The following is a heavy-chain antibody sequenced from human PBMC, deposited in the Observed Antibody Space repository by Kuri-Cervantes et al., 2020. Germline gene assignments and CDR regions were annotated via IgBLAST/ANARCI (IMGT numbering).Heavy chain of an antibody. D-gene: IGHD3-10*02. CDR1: GFTFSSYG. V-gene: IGHV3-30*02. J-gene: IGHJ6*02. CDR2: IWYDGSNK. CDR3: HYVYYYYGMDV. Sequence: GGSLRLSCAASGFTFSSYGMHWVRQAPGKGLEWVAVIWYDGSNKYYADSVKGRFTISRDNSKNTLYLQMNSLRAEDTAVYYCHYVYYYYGMDVWGQGTTVTVSS.